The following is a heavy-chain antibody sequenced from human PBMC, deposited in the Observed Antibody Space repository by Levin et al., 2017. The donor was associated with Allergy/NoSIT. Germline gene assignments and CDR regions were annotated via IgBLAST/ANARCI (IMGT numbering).Heavy chain of an antibody. CDR1: GFTFSSYS. CDR3: ARESEVDIVVVPAAESDY. V-gene: IGHV3-21*01. CDR2: ISSSSSYI. D-gene: IGHD2-2*03. Sequence: GGSLRLSCAASGFTFSSYSMNWVRQAPGKGLEWVSSISSSSSYIYYADSVTGRFTISRDNAKNSLYLQMNSLRAEDTAVYYCARESEVDIVVVPAAESDYWGQGTLVTVSS. J-gene: IGHJ4*02.